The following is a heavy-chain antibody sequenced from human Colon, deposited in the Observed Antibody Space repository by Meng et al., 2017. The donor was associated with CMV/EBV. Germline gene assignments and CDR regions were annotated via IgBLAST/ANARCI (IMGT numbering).Heavy chain of an antibody. CDR1: GYTFTSFN. CDR2: MNPDSGGT. V-gene: IGHV1-2*02. CDR3: ARDAAYSWKGANWFDP. Sequence: ASVKVSCKASGYTFTSFNIVWVRQAAGQGLEWMGGMNPDSGGTSYAQKFQGRVTMTRDTSISTAYMEVGRLRSDDTAVYYCARDAAYSWKGANWFDPWGQGTLVTVSS. J-gene: IGHJ5*02. D-gene: IGHD1-1*01.